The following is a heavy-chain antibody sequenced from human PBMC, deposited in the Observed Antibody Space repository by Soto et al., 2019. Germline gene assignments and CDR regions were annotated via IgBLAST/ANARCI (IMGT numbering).Heavy chain of an antibody. CDR3: AMVYNRGTGWYYGMDI. Sequence: EVQLVESGGGLVQPGGSLRLSCAASGFTFSSYEMNWVRQAPGKGLEWVSYISSSGSTIYYADSVKGRFTISRDNAKNSLYLQMNSLRAEDTAVYYCAMVYNRGTGWYYGMDIWGQGTTVTVSS. CDR1: GFTFSSYE. CDR2: ISSSGSTI. J-gene: IGHJ6*02. V-gene: IGHV3-48*03. D-gene: IGHD3-10*01.